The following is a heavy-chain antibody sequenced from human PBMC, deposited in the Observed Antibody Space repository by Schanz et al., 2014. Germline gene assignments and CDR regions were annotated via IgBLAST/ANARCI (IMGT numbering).Heavy chain of an antibody. V-gene: IGHV3-7*01. Sequence: EVQLVESGGGLVQPGGSLRLSCAASGFTFSNYWMSWVRQAPGKGLEWVAYIKHDGSEKYHVDSVKGRFTISRDNAKGSVYLQMNSLRAEDTAVYYCAKDHFGHYDSSGCSDCYYYGMDVWGQGTTVTVSS. CDR2: IKHDGSEK. D-gene: IGHD3-22*01. J-gene: IGHJ6*02. CDR3: AKDHFGHYDSSGCSDCYYYGMDV. CDR1: GFTFSNYW.